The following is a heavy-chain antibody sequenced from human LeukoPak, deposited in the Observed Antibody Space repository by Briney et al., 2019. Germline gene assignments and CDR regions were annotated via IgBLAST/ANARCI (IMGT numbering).Heavy chain of an antibody. Sequence: PSETLSLTCTVSGGSISSGGYYWSWIRQHPGKGLEWIGYIYYSGSTYYNPSLKSRVTISVDTSKNQFSLKLSSVTAADTAVYYCAREMPHYDFWSGYSGGAFDIWGQGTMVTVSS. D-gene: IGHD3-3*01. CDR2: IYYSGST. CDR1: GGSISSGGYY. V-gene: IGHV4-31*03. CDR3: AREMPHYDFWSGYSGGAFDI. J-gene: IGHJ3*02.